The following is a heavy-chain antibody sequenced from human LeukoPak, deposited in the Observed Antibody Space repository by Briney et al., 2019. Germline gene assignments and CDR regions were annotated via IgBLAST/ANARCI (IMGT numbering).Heavy chain of an antibody. CDR1: GFTFSSYG. CDR3: AKGGYYYDSSGPSAGI. CDR2: IRYDGSNK. J-gene: IGHJ3*02. Sequence: PGGPLRLSCAPSGFTFSSYGMHWVRQAPGKGLEWVAFIRYDGSNKYYADSVEGRFTISRDNSKNTLYLQMNSLRAEDTAVYYCAKGGYYYDSSGPSAGIWGQGTMVTVTS. D-gene: IGHD3-22*01. V-gene: IGHV3-30*02.